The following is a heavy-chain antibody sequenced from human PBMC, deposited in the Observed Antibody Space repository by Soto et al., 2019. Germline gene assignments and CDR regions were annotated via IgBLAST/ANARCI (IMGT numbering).Heavy chain of an antibody. V-gene: IGHV6-1*01. CDR3: ARGTSWGDYIWGTDPNWFDP. D-gene: IGHD3-16*01. J-gene: IGHJ5*02. CDR2: TYYRSKWYN. Sequence: LSLTCAISGDSVSSNSAALNWIRQSPSRGLEWLGRTYYRSKWYNDYAVSVKSRITINPDTSKNQFSLQLNSVTPEDTAVYYCARGTSWGDYIWGTDPNWFDPWGQGTPVTVSS. CDR1: GDSVSSNSAA.